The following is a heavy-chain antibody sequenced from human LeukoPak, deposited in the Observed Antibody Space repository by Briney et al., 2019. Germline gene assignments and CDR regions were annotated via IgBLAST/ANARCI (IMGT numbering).Heavy chain of an antibody. CDR1: GGCISSYY. D-gene: IGHD3-9*01. J-gene: IGHJ3*02. Sequence: SETLSLTCTVSGGCISSYYWSWIRQPAGKGLEWIGRIYTSGRTNYNPSLKSRVTMSVDTSKNQFSLKLSSVTAADTAVYYCARGGAPNYDILTGTFDIWGQGTMVTVSS. CDR3: ARGGAPNYDILTGTFDI. V-gene: IGHV4-4*07. CDR2: IYTSGRT.